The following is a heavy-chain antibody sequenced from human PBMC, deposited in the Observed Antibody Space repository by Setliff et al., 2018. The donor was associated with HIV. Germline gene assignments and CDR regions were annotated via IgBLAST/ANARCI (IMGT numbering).Heavy chain of an antibody. D-gene: IGHD2-15*01. J-gene: IGHJ6*03. CDR2: ISHTGST. CDR3: ARAKVIATLSYMRYYYYVDV. CDR1: GGSTNSHS. Sequence: SETLSLTCTFSGGSTNSHSWTWIRQPPGKALEWIGYISHTGSTNYTPSLKGRVAISIDTSKNQFSLNLSSVNAADTAVYYCARAKVIATLSYMRYYYYVDVWGNGTTVTVSS. V-gene: IGHV4-59*11.